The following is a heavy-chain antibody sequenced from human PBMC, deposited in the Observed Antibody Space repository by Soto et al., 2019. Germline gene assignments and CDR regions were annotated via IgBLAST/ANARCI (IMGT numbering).Heavy chain of an antibody. CDR3: AINYYDSSACLY. J-gene: IGHJ4*02. CDR2: IDPSGNGT. Sequence: QVQLVQSGAEVKKPGASVKVSCKASGHTLINYYMHWVRQAPGQGLDWLGKIDPSGNGTSYAERCQGRMTLTSATSTNTVYVELISLRSEDTAIYCRAINYYDSSACLYWGQGTLVTVSS. CDR1: GHTLINYY. D-gene: IGHD3-22*01. V-gene: IGHV1-46*01.